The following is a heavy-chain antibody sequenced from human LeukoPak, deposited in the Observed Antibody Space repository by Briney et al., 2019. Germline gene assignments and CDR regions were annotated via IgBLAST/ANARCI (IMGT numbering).Heavy chain of an antibody. J-gene: IGHJ4*02. V-gene: IGHV4-31*11. Sequence: SQTLSLTCAVSGGSISSGGYSWSWIRQPPGKGLEWIGYIYYSGSTYYNPSLKSRVTISVDTSKNQFSLKLSSVTAADTAVYYCARGRWGGYSGYDLDYWGQGTLVTVSS. CDR3: ARGRWGGYSGYDLDY. CDR1: GGSISSGGYS. D-gene: IGHD5-12*01. CDR2: IYYSGST.